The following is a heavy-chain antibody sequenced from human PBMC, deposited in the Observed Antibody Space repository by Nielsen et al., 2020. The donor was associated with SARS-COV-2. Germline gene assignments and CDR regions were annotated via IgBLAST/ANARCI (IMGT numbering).Heavy chain of an antibody. J-gene: IGHJ6*02. CDR2: ISWNSGSI. CDR1: GFTFDDYA. CDR3: AKEGGGYYYGMDV. D-gene: IGHD2-15*01. Sequence: SLKISCAASGFTFDDYAMHWVRQAPGKGLEWVSGISWNSGSIGYADSVKGRFTISRDNSQNSLFLQMNSLRPEDTALYYCAKEGGGYYYGMDVWGQGTTVTVSS. V-gene: IGHV3-9*01.